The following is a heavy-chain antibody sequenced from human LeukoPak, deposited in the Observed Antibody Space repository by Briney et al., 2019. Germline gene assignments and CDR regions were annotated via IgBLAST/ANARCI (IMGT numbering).Heavy chain of an antibody. CDR1: GFTFSSYG. CDR3: ARAVGAARPYFDY. Sequence: GRSLRLSCAASGFTFSSYGMHWVRQAPGKGLEWVAVIWCDGSNKYYADSVKGRFTISRDNSKNTLYLQMNSLRAEDTAVYYCARAVGAARPYFDYWGQGTLVTVSS. D-gene: IGHD6-6*01. V-gene: IGHV3-33*01. J-gene: IGHJ4*02. CDR2: IWCDGSNK.